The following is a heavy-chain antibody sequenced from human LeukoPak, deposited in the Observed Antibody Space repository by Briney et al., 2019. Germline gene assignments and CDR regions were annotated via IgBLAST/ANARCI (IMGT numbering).Heavy chain of an antibody. D-gene: IGHD1-26*01. J-gene: IGHJ4*02. CDR1: GGSISSGNYY. Sequence: SETLSLTCTVSGGSISSGNYYWSWIWQPAGKGLEWIGRIHASGSTNYNPSLKSRVTISVDTTKNQFSLKLSSVTAADTAVYYCAGSYRLDYWGQGTLVTVSS. CDR2: IHASGST. CDR3: AGSYRLDY. V-gene: IGHV4-61*02.